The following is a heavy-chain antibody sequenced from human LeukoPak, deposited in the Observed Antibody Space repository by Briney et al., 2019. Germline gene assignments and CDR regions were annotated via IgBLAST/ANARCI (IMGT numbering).Heavy chain of an antibody. V-gene: IGHV1-69*06. CDR2: IIPMFGTA. Sequence: SVKVSCKASGGTFSSYEISWVRQAPGQGLEWMGGIIPMFGTAKYAQKFQGRVTITADKSTSTAYMELSSLRSGGTAVYYCARGYYDSSDYEYFQHWGQGTLVTVSS. D-gene: IGHD3-22*01. J-gene: IGHJ1*01. CDR3: ARGYYDSSDYEYFQH. CDR1: GGTFSSYE.